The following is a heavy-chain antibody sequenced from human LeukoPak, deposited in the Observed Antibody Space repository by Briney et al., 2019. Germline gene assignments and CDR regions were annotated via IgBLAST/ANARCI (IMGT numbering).Heavy chain of an antibody. CDR2: ISGSGGST. J-gene: IGHJ4*02. Sequence: GGSLRLSCAASGFTFSHHGMHWVRQAPGKGLEWVSAISGSGGSTYYADSVKGRFTISRDNSKNTLYLQMNSLRAEDTAVYYCAKDSDRYCSGGSCYPIDYWGQGTLVTVSS. CDR1: GFTFSHHG. CDR3: AKDSDRYCSGGSCYPIDY. D-gene: IGHD2-15*01. V-gene: IGHV3-23*01.